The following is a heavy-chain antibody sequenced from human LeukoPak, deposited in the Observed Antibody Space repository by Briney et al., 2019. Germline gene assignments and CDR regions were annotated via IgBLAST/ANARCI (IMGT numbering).Heavy chain of an antibody. J-gene: IGHJ4*02. D-gene: IGHD6-19*01. CDR1: GDSVSSNNGA. Sequence: SQTLSVTCVISGDSVSSNNGAWNWIRQSPSRGLEWLGRTYCRSKWYNDYAVSMKGRITINPDTSKNQFSLQLNSVTPEDTAVYYCARDEGNTGWYTFDYWGQGTLVTVSS. CDR3: ARDEGNTGWYTFDY. V-gene: IGHV6-1*01. CDR2: TYCRSKWYN.